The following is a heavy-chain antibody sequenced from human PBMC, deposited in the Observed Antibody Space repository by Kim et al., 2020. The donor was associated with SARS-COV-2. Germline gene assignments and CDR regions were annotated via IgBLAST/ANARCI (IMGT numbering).Heavy chain of an antibody. CDR2: IIPILGIA. Sequence: SVKVSCKASGGTFSSYAISWVRQAPGQGLEWMGRIIPILGIANYAQKFQGRVTITADKSTSTAYMELSSLRSEDTAVYYCALEWLSYNWFDPWGQGTLVTVSS. D-gene: IGHD3-3*01. V-gene: IGHV1-69*04. J-gene: IGHJ5*02. CDR1: GGTFSSYA. CDR3: ALEWLSYNWFDP.